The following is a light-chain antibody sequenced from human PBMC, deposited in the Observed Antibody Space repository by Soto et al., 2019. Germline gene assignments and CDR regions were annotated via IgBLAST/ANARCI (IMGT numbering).Light chain of an antibody. CDR2: GAS. V-gene: IGKV3-15*01. CDR3: QQYNNWPL. CDR1: QSVSSN. J-gene: IGKJ1*01. Sequence: EIVMTQSPATLSVSPGERATLSCRASQSVSSNLAWYQQKPGQAPRLLIYGASTRATGFPARFSGSGSGTEFTLTISSLQSEDFAVYYCQQYNNWPLFGQGTKVDIK.